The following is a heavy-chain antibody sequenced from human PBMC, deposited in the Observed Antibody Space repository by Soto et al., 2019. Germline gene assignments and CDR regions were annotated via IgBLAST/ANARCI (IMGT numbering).Heavy chain of an antibody. D-gene: IGHD4-17*01. Sequence: SETVSLTCSVSDGSISSDGYSWNWSRQPPGKGLEWIGYIYHSGSTYYNPSLKSRVTISVDRSKNQFSLKLSSVTAADTAVYYCARDRVGYGDGLFDYWGQGTLVTVS. V-gene: IGHV4-30-2*01. CDR3: ARDRVGYGDGLFDY. CDR1: DGSISSDGYS. CDR2: IYHSGST. J-gene: IGHJ4*02.